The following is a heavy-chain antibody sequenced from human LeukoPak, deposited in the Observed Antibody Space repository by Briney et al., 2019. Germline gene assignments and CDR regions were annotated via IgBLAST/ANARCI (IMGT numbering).Heavy chain of an antibody. CDR1: GFTFTSYA. CDR3: AREMAMALHDPYFDY. D-gene: IGHD5-18*01. Sequence: PGGSLRLSCAASGFTFTSYAMSWVRQAPGKGLEWVSGISASGSNTYYADSVKGRFTISRDNAKNSLYLQMNSLRAEDTAVYYCAREMAMALHDPYFDYWGQGTLVTVSS. V-gene: IGHV3-23*01. J-gene: IGHJ4*02. CDR2: ISASGSNT.